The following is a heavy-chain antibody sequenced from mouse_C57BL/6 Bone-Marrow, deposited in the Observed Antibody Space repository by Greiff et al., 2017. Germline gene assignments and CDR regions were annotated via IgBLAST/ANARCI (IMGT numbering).Heavy chain of an antibody. D-gene: IGHD2-12*01. J-gene: IGHJ2*01. CDR3: TRYSDYYFDY. Sequence: VQLQQSGAELVRPGASVTLSCKASGYTFTDYEMHWVKQTPVHGLEWIGAIDPATGGTAYNQKFKGKAILTADKSSSTAYMELRSLTSEDSAVYYCTRYSDYYFDYWGQGTTLTVSS. V-gene: IGHV1-15*01. CDR1: GYTFTDYE. CDR2: IDPATGGT.